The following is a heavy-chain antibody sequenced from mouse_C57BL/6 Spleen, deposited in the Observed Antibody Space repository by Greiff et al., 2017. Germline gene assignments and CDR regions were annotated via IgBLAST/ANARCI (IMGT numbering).Heavy chain of an antibody. J-gene: IGHJ4*01. V-gene: IGHV5-4*03. CDR1: GFTFSSYA. CDR2: ISDGGSYT. CDR3: ARGAYGSSYAMDY. D-gene: IGHD1-1*01. Sequence: GKLMESGGGLVKPGGSLKLYCAASGFTFSSYAMSWVRQTPEKRLEWVATISDGGSYTYYPANVKGRFTISRDNAKNNLYLQMSHLKSEDTAMYYCARGAYGSSYAMDYWGQGTSVTVSS.